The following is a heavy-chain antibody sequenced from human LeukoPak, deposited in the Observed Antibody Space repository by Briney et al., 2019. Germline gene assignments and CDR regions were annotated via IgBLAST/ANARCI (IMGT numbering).Heavy chain of an antibody. CDR3: ARIYCGGGHCYYDY. CDR1: GFTVSSNY. Sequence: GGSLRLSCAASGFTVSSNYMSWVRQAPGRGLDWVANIKPDGSAKYYMDSVKGRFTISRDNSQNSLSLQMNSLRVDDTAVYYCARIYCGGGHCYYDYWGQGTLVTVSS. V-gene: IGHV3-7*01. J-gene: IGHJ4*02. D-gene: IGHD2-21*01. CDR2: IKPDGSAK.